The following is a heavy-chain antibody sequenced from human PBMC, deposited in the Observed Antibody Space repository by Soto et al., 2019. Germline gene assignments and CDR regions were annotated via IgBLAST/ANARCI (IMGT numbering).Heavy chain of an antibody. Sequence: QVQLVESGGGVVQPGTSLRLSCVASGFTFSDSAMHWVRQAPGKGLDWVAVMSFDGGNRFYGASVKGRFTIARDNSKNTGYLQMNSLRIEDTAVYYFVKDKGLGYNPAAQWGQGTRVTVSS. V-gene: IGHV3-30*18. CDR1: GFTFSDSA. CDR2: MSFDGGNR. D-gene: IGHD5-12*01. J-gene: IGHJ4*02. CDR3: VKDKGLGYNPAAQ.